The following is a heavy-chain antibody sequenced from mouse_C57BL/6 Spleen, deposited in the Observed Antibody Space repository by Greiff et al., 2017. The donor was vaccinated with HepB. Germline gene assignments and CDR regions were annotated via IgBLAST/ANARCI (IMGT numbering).Heavy chain of an antibody. D-gene: IGHD4-1*01. CDR2: IYPSDSET. CDR1: GYTFTSYW. CDR3: ARSNWDPYFDY. J-gene: IGHJ2*01. V-gene: IGHV1-61*01. Sequence: QVQLQQPGAELVRPGSSVKLSCKASGYTFTSYWMDWVKQRPGQGLEWIGNIYPSDSETHYNQKFKDKATLTVDKSSSTAYMQLSSLTSEDSAVYYCARSNWDPYFDYWGQGTTLTVSS.